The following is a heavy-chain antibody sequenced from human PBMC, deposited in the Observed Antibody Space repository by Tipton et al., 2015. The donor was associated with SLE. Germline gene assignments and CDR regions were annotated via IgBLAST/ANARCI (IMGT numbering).Heavy chain of an antibody. V-gene: IGHV1-46*01. D-gene: IGHD1-26*01. CDR1: GYTFTSYD. CDR3: ARESGSSYPFDY. Sequence: QSGAEVKKPGASVKVSCKASGYTFTSYDIHWVRQATGQGLEWMGLISPSGGSTIYAQRFQGRVSMTRDTSTSTVYVELISLRSEDTAVYYCARESGSSYPFDYWGQGTLVTISS. J-gene: IGHJ4*02. CDR2: ISPSGGST.